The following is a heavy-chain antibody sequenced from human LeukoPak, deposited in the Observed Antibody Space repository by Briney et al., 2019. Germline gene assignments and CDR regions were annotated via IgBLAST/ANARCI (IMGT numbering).Heavy chain of an antibody. V-gene: IGHV4-30-2*01. J-gene: IGHJ1*01. CDR2: IYHSGST. Sequence: PSETLSLTCAVSGGSISSGGYSWSWIRQPPGKGLEWIGYIYHSGSTYYNPSLKSRVTISVDRSKNQFSLKLSSVTAADTAVYYCARGYYYDSSGPWLGGYFQHWGQGTLVTVSS. CDR1: GGSISSGGYS. CDR3: ARGYYYDSSGPWLGGYFQH. D-gene: IGHD3-22*01.